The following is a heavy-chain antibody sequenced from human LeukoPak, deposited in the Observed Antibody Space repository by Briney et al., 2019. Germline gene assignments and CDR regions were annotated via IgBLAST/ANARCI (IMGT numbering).Heavy chain of an antibody. J-gene: IGHJ1*01. V-gene: IGHV3-30*03. CDR3: ARGVPAAIGYFQH. D-gene: IGHD2-2*02. CDR1: GFTFSSYG. Sequence: GGSLRLSCAASGFTFSSYGMHWVRQAPGKGLEWVAVISYDGSNKYYADSLKGRFTISRDNAKNSLYLQTNSLRAEDTAVYYCARGVPAAIGYFQHWGQGTLVTVSS. CDR2: ISYDGSNK.